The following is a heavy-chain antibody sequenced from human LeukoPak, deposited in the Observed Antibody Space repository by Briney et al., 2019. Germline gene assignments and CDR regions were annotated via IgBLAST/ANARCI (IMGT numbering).Heavy chain of an antibody. Sequence: HSGGSLRLSCAASGFTFSSYAMIWVRQAPGKGLEWVSSFSFNGESTYYADSAKGRFTISRDNSKNTLYLQMNSLRAEDTAVYYCAKGGYSNGRYYYYYMDVWGEGTTVTVSS. CDR2: FSFNGEST. CDR1: GFTFSSYA. V-gene: IGHV3-23*01. J-gene: IGHJ6*03. D-gene: IGHD5-18*01. CDR3: AKGGYSNGRYYYYYMDV.